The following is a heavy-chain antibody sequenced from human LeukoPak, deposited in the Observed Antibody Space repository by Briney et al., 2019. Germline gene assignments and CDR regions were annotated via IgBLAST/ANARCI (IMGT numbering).Heavy chain of an antibody. Sequence: GGSLRLSCAASGFTFSSYAMSWVRQAPGKGLEWVSAISGSGGSTYYADSVKSRFTISRDNSKNTLYLQMNSLRAEDTAVYYCAKDHAAMIVVPNWFDPWGQGTLVTVSS. J-gene: IGHJ5*02. D-gene: IGHD3-22*01. V-gene: IGHV3-23*01. CDR3: AKDHAAMIVVPNWFDP. CDR2: ISGSGGST. CDR1: GFTFSSYA.